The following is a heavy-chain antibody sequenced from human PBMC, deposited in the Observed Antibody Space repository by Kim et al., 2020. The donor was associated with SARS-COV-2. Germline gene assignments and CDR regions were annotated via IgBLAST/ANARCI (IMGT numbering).Heavy chain of an antibody. Sequence: GGSLRLSCAASGFTFSNYWMHWVRQVPGKGLAWVSLISSDGSRTNYADSVKGRFTVSRDNAKNTLDLQMNGLRAEDTAVYYCARERGGGNEDSWGQGTL. CDR2: ISSDGSRT. V-gene: IGHV3-74*01. CDR1: GFTFSNYW. J-gene: IGHJ4*02. D-gene: IGHD2-15*01. CDR3: ARERGGGNEDS.